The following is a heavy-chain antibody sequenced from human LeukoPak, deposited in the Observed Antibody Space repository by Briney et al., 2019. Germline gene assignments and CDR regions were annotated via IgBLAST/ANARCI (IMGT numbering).Heavy chain of an antibody. D-gene: IGHD3-16*01. CDR1: GFTFGSYA. J-gene: IGHJ3*02. Sequence: GGSLRLSCAASGFTFGSYAMYWVRQAPGKGLEWVSGIFGSGGSAHYADSVKGRFTISRDNSKNTVYLQMDSLRAEDTAVYYCARDDALGDNALDIWGQGTMVTVSS. CDR2: IFGSGGSA. V-gene: IGHV3-23*01. CDR3: ARDDALGDNALDI.